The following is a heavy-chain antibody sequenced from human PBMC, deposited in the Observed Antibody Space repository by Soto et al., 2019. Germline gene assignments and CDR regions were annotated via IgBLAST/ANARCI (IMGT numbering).Heavy chain of an antibody. CDR1: GFTFSSYA. CDR2: ISGSGGST. V-gene: IGHV3-23*01. Sequence: GGSLRLSCAASGFTFSSYAMSWVRQAPGKGLEWVSAISGSGGSTYYADSVKGRFTISRDNSKNTLYLQMNSLRAEDTAVYYCAKVRGYYYYYGMDVWGQGTTVTVSS. J-gene: IGHJ6*02. CDR3: AKVRGYYYYYGMDV.